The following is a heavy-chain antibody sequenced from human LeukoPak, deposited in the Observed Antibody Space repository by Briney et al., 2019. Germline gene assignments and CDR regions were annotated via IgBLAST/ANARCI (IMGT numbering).Heavy chain of an antibody. CDR3: VRGSGSGRSWGTNYFDY. J-gene: IGHJ4*02. D-gene: IGHD6-19*01. CDR1: GFTFSSYS. V-gene: IGHV3-21*01. CDR2: ISSGSSYI. Sequence: GGSLRLSCAASGFTFSSYSMNWVRQAPGEGLEWVSSISSGSSYIYYADSMKGRFTISRDNAQNSMYLQMNSLRAGDTAIYYCVRGSGSGRSWGTNYFDYWGQGTLVTVSS.